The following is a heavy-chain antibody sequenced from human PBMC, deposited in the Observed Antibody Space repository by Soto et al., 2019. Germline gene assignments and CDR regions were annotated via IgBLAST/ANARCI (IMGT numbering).Heavy chain of an antibody. V-gene: IGHV1-2*02. CDR1: GYTFTGYY. D-gene: IGHD2-15*01. Sequence: ASVKVSCKASGYTFTGYYMHWVRQAPGQGLEWMGWINPNSGGTNYAQKFQGRVTMTRDTSISTAYMELSRLRSDDTAVYYCAKRYCSGGSCYSSWNSGMDVWGQGTTVTVSS. J-gene: IGHJ6*02. CDR2: INPNSGGT. CDR3: AKRYCSGGSCYSSWNSGMDV.